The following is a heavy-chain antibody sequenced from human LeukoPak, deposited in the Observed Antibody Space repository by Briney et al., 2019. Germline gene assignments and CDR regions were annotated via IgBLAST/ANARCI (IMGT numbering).Heavy chain of an antibody. D-gene: IGHD3-10*02. CDR1: GFTFSSNG. J-gene: IGHJ4*02. CDR3: ARSLGSVSYPADY. V-gene: IGHV3-33*01. Sequence: HPGASLRLSCAASGFTFSSNGMHWVRQPPGKGLEWVADIWYDGSNKNYADSVKGRFTISRDNSKNTLYLQMNSLRAEDTSVYYCARSLGSVSYPADYWGQGTLVTVSS. CDR2: IWYDGSNK.